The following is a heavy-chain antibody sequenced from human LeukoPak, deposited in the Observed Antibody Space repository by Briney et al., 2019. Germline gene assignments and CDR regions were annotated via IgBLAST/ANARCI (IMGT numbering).Heavy chain of an antibody. Sequence: GGSLRLSCAASGFTVSSNYMSWVRQAPGKGLEWVSVIYSGGSTYYADSVKGRFTISRDNSKNTLYLQMNSLRAEDTAVYYCATLYGDYNWYFDLWGRGTLVTVSS. V-gene: IGHV3-66*01. D-gene: IGHD4-17*01. CDR2: IYSGGST. CDR3: ATLYGDYNWYFDL. J-gene: IGHJ2*01. CDR1: GFTVSSNY.